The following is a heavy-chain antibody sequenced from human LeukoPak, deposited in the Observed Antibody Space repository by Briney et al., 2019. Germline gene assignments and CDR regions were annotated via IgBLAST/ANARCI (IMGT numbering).Heavy chain of an antibody. J-gene: IGHJ5*02. Sequence: GESLKISCKGSGYRFTSYWITWVRQMPGKGLERMGRIDPSDSYTNYSPSFQGHVTISADKSTNTAYLQWSSLKASDTAMYYCARHVNWSDPWGQGTLVTVSS. CDR3: ARHVNWSDP. CDR1: GYRFTSYW. V-gene: IGHV5-10-1*01. CDR2: IDPSDSYT.